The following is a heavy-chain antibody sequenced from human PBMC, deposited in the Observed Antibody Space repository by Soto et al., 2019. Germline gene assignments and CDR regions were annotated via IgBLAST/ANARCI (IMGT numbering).Heavy chain of an antibody. D-gene: IGHD5-18*01. CDR1: GGSISSGDYY. V-gene: IGHV4-30-4*01. CDR3: ARVTDGRGSYGYRAHWFDP. Sequence: SETLSLTCTVSGGSISSGDYYWSWIRQPPGKGLEWIGYIYYSVSTYYNPSLKSRVTISVDTSKNQFSLKLSSVTAADTAVYYCARVTDGRGSYGYRAHWFDPWGQGTLVTVS. J-gene: IGHJ5*02. CDR2: IYYSVST.